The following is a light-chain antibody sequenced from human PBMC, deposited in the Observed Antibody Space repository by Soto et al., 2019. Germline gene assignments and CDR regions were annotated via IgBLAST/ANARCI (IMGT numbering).Light chain of an antibody. J-gene: IGLJ2*01. Sequence: QSALTQPPSASGSPGQSVTISCTGTSSDVGGYTYVSWYQQHPGKAPRLMIYEVNKRPSGVPDRFSGSKSGNTASLTVSGLQAEDEADYYCSSYAGSSAAVVFGGGTKLTVL. CDR3: SSYAGSSAAVV. CDR2: EVN. CDR1: SSDVGGYTY. V-gene: IGLV2-8*01.